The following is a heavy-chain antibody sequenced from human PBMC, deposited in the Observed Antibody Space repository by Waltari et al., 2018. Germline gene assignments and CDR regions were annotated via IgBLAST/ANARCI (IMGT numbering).Heavy chain of an antibody. CDR1: VDSVRRSDC. V-gene: IGHV4-4*03. J-gene: IGHJ4*02. D-gene: IGHD2-15*01. CDR3: ARDRGRGLYLDS. CDR2: VRGDGRT. Sequence: QLKLQESGPGLVKPPGTLSLTGGVFVDSVRRSDCWSWVRQPPGKGLEWLGQVRGDGRTNYNPPFASRVTMSLDTSNNQFSLRMTSATAADTAVYYCARDRGRGLYLDSWGPGTLVTVSP.